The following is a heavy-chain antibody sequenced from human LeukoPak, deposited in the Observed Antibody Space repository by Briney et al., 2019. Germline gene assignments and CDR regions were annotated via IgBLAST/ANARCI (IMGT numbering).Heavy chain of an antibody. D-gene: IGHD3-22*01. CDR2: ISSSSNYI. Sequence: GGSLRLSCAASGFTFSSYSMNWVRQAPGKGLEWVSFISSSSNYIYYADSVKGRFTISRDNAKNSLYLQMNSLRAEDTAVYYCARGPNYDSSGYINFDYWGQGTLVTVSS. V-gene: IGHV3-21*01. CDR1: GFTFSSYS. CDR3: ARGPNYDSSGYINFDY. J-gene: IGHJ4*02.